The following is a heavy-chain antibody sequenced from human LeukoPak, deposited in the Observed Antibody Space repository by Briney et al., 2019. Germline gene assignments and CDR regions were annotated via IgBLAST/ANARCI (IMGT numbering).Heavy chain of an antibody. J-gene: IGHJ3*02. CDR3: ARTPFTYGFDI. V-gene: IGHV3-48*01. D-gene: IGHD4-17*01. CDR2: ISSSSSTI. CDR1: GFTFSSYS. Sequence: GGSLRLSYAASGFTFSSYSMNWVRQAPGKGLKWVSYISSSSSTIYYADSVKDRFTISRDNAKNSLYLQMNSLRAEDTAVYYCARTPFTYGFDIWGQGTMVTVSS.